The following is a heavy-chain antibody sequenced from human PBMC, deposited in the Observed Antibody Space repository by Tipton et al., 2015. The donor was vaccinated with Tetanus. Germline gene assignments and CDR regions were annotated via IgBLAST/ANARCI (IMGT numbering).Heavy chain of an antibody. Sequence: GLVKPSQTLSLTCAISGDSVSSNSAAWNWIRQSPSRGLEWLGRTYYRSKWYNDYAVSVKSRITINQDTSKNQFSLQLNSVTPEDAAVYYCARDRKQLVRDGGYAFDIWGPGTMVTVSS. D-gene: IGHD6-13*01. CDR3: ARDRKQLVRDGGYAFDI. CDR2: TYYRSKWYN. J-gene: IGHJ3*02. CDR1: GDSVSSNSAA. V-gene: IGHV6-1*01.